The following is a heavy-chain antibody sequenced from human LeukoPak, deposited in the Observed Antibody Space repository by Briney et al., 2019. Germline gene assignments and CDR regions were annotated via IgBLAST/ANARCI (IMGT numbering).Heavy chain of an antibody. CDR3: ARAVTIFGVVTFTFDY. V-gene: IGHV1-69*05. Sequence: SVKVSCKASGGTFSSYAISWVRQAPGQGLEWMGGIIPIFGTANYAQKFQGRVTITTDESTSTAYMELSSLRSEDTAVNYCARAVTIFGVVTFTFDYWGQGTLVTVSS. CDR1: GGTFSSYA. CDR2: IIPIFGTA. D-gene: IGHD3-3*01. J-gene: IGHJ4*02.